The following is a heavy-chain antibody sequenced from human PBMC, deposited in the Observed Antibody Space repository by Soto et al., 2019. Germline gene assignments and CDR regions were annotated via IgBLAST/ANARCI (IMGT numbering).Heavy chain of an antibody. D-gene: IGHD3-10*01. CDR1: GYTFTSYY. CDR2: INPSGGST. V-gene: IGHV1-46*01. CDR3: ASEGNPNNYYYYYGMDV. Sequence: EASVKVSCKASGYTFTSYYMHWVRQAPGQGLEWMGIINPSGGSTSYAQKFQGRVTMTRDTSTSTVYMELSSLRSEDTAVYYCASEGNPNNYYYYYGMDVWGQGTTVTVSS. J-gene: IGHJ6*02.